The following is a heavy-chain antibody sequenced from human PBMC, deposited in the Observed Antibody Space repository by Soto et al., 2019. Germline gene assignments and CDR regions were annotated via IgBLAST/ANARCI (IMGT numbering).Heavy chain of an antibody. CDR3: ASLDTARIQIAGY. CDR1: GFTFSSCA. CDR2: IGGSGDDT. Sequence: GESLKISCAASGFTFSSCAMSWVRQAPGKGLEWVSGIGGSGDDTEYTDSVKGRFTISRDNSKNTLYLQMNSLRAEDTAIYYCASLDTARIQIAGYWGQGIQVTVSS. D-gene: IGHD5-18*01. J-gene: IGHJ4*02. V-gene: IGHV3-23*01.